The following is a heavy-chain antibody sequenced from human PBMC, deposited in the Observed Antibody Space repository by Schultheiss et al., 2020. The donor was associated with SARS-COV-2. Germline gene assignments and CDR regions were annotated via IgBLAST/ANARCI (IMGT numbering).Heavy chain of an antibody. J-gene: IGHJ5*02. Sequence: SETLSLTCTVSGGSISSSSYYWGWIRQPPGKGLEWIGSIYYSGSTNYNPSLKSRVTISVDTSKNQFSLKLSSVTAADTAVYYCARVRAGYSLNWFDPWGQGTLVTVSS. D-gene: IGHD6-13*01. V-gene: IGHV4-39*07. CDR2: IYYSGST. CDR1: GGSISSSSYY. CDR3: ARVRAGYSLNWFDP.